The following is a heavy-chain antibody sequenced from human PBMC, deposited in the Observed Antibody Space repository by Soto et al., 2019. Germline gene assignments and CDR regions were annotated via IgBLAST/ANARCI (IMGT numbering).Heavy chain of an antibody. CDR3: AREGASGFGMDV. CDR2: IYTSGTT. CDR1: GGYIRSYY. V-gene: IGHV4-4*07. J-gene: IGHJ6*02. D-gene: IGHD1-26*01. Sequence: SETQSLTYNVSGGYIRSYYGSWIRQPAGKALEWIGRIYTSGTTNYNPSLKSRATILIDTSKNQFSLKLSSVTAADTAVYYCAREGASGFGMDVWGQGTTVTV.